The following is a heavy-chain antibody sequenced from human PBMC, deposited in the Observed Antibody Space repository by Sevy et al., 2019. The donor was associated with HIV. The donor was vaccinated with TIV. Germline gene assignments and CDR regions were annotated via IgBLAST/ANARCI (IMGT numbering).Heavy chain of an antibody. CDR2: INAISSNI. V-gene: IGHV3-21*01. CDR3: ARDLFSGGNAVYGY. Sequence: GGSLRLSCAASGFTFTYAWMTWVRQAPGKGLEWVSSINAISSNIYYADSVKGRFTISRDNAENSLYLQMNSVRAEDTAVYYCARDLFSGGNAVYGYWGQGTLVTVSS. CDR1: GFTFTYAW. D-gene: IGHD2-15*01. J-gene: IGHJ4*02.